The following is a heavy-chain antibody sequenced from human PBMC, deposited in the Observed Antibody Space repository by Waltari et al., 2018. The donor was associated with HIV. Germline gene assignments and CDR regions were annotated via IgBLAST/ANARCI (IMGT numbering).Heavy chain of an antibody. CDR2: IDGSGIT. J-gene: IGHJ4*02. D-gene: IGHD5-12*01. Sequence: EVQLLESGGGLVQPGGSLRLSCATSGFTFSNYAVIWVRQAPGKGLWWVSGIDGSGITKYPASVRGRFAISRDNSKNTLYLQMESLRAEDTAVYYCAKSYGYNFRSTYFDNWGQGTLLTVSS. V-gene: IGHV3-23*01. CDR1: GFTFSNYA. CDR3: AKSYGYNFRSTYFDN.